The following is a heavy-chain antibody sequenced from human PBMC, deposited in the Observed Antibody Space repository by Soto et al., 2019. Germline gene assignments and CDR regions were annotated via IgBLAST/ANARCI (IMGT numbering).Heavy chain of an antibody. CDR3: ARASGSNIHFDY. J-gene: IGHJ4*02. Sequence: EVQLVESGGGLVQPGGSLRLSCAASGLTFSSYWMHWVRQAPGKGLVWVSRINTDGSSTTYADSVKGRFTISRDNTKNTLYLPMNSLRVEDTAVYYCARASGSNIHFDYWGQGPLVTVSS. V-gene: IGHV3-74*01. D-gene: IGHD1-26*01. CDR2: INTDGSST. CDR1: GLTFSSYW.